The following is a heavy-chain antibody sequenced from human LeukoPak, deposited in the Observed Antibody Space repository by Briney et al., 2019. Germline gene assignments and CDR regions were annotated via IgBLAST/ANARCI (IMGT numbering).Heavy chain of an antibody. CDR2: ISYDGSNK. CDR1: GFTFSGYP. J-gene: IGHJ4*02. Sequence: GGSLRLSCAASGFTFSGYPIHWVRQAPGKGLEWVAVISYDGSNKYYADSVKGRFTISRDNSKNTLYLQMNSLRAEDTAVYYCARVGEVSSSWYRALYYFDYWGQGTLVTVSS. D-gene: IGHD6-13*01. CDR3: ARVGEVSSSWYRALYYFDY. V-gene: IGHV3-30-3*01.